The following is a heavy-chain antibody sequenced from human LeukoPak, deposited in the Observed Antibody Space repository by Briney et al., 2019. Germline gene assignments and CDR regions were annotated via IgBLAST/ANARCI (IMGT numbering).Heavy chain of an antibody. Sequence: GGSLRLSCAASGFTFSSYIMTWVRQAPGKGLEWVSSISSSSSYIYYAESVKGRFTISRDNANNSLYLQMNSLRAEDTAVYYCARGYYNSGSYSYYYYYGMDVWGQGTTVTVSS. V-gene: IGHV3-21*01. D-gene: IGHD3-10*01. J-gene: IGHJ6*02. CDR3: ARGYYNSGSYSYYYYYGMDV. CDR1: GFTFSSYI. CDR2: ISSSSSYI.